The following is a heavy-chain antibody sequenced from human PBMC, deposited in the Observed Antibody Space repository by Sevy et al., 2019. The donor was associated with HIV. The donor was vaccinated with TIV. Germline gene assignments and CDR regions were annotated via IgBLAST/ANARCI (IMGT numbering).Heavy chain of an antibody. Sequence: SETLSLTCTVSGGSISSGDYYWSWIRQPPGKGLEWTGYIFYSGSTYFNPSLKSRVTISLDTSKGQFALRLSSVTAADTAVFYCARQSASSGYFYFDSWGQGTLVTVSS. D-gene: IGHD3-22*01. CDR1: GGSISSGDYY. J-gene: IGHJ4*02. CDR2: IFYSGST. V-gene: IGHV4-30-4*01. CDR3: ARQSASSGYFYFDS.